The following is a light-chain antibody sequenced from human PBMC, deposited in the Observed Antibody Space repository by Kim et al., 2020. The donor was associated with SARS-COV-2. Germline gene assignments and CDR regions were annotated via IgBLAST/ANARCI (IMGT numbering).Light chain of an antibody. Sequence: VSPGERATLSCRASQSVSSNLAWYQQKPGQAPRLLIYDASTRATGIPARFSGSGSGTEFTLTISSLEPEDFAVYYCQQHNNWPLTFGQGTKVDIK. CDR2: DAS. CDR3: QQHNNWPLT. V-gene: IGKV3D-15*01. CDR1: QSVSSN. J-gene: IGKJ1*01.